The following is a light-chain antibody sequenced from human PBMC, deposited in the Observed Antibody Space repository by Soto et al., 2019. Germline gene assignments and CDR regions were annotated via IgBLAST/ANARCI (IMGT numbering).Light chain of an antibody. CDR3: QQYENLPT. CDR1: QNINNY. CDR2: DAS. V-gene: IGKV1-33*01. J-gene: IGKJ5*01. Sequence: DIQMTQSPSSLSASVGDRVTITCQASQNINNYLNWYQQEPGRAPKLLIYDASNLEAGVPSRFRGSGSGTDFTFTIRRLQPEDIATYYCQQYENLPTFGQGTRLEIK.